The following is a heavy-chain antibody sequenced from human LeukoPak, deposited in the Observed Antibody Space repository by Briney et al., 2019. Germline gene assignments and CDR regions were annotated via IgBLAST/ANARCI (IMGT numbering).Heavy chain of an antibody. D-gene: IGHD4-17*01. CDR3: ASYGDGAFDY. J-gene: IGHJ4*02. V-gene: IGHV4-59*01. CDR2: IYYSGST. Sequence: PSETLSLTCTVSGGSISSYYWNWIRQPPGKGLEWIGYIYYSGSTNYNPSLKSRVTISVDTSKNQFSLKLSSVTAADTAVYYCASYGDGAFDYWGQGTLVTVSS. CDR1: GGSISSYY.